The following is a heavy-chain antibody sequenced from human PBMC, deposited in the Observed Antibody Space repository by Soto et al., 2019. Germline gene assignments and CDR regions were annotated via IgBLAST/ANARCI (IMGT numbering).Heavy chain of an antibody. V-gene: IGHV4-39*01. Sequence: SETLSLTCTVSGASISVYSWSWIRQPPGKGLEWIGSIYSTGNTYYNPSLNSQVTISVDTSKNQFSLNVISVTAADTAVYYCRRSSRYSTDVWGQGTTVTVSS. CDR1: GASISVYS. CDR2: IYSTGNT. J-gene: IGHJ6*02. D-gene: IGHD6-13*01. CDR3: RRSSRYSTDV.